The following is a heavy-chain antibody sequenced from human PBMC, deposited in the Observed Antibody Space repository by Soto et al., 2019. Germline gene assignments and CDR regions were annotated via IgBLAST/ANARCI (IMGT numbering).Heavy chain of an antibody. CDR3: ASDPYYYASEY. J-gene: IGHJ4*02. V-gene: IGHV3-11*01. Sequence: QVQLVESGGGLVKPGGSLRLSCAASGFTFSDSYMTWIRQAPGKGLEWISYISGSGDTIDYADSVKGRFTVSRDNAKNSLYLQMHSLRAEDTAVYYCASDPYYYASEYWGQGTLVTVSS. CDR1: GFTFSDSY. CDR2: ISGSGDTI. D-gene: IGHD3-10*01.